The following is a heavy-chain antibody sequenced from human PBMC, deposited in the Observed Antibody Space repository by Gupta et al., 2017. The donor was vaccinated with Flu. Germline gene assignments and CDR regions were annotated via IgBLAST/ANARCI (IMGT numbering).Heavy chain of an antibody. CDR2: TYYRSRWSN. CDR3: AYGSGTYYKPYYYYGMDV. V-gene: IGHV6-1*01. Sequence: QVQLQQSGQGLVKPSQTPSLTCDISGDIVSNNWAAWNWVRQSPSRGLEWLGRTYYRSRWSNDYAVSVRSRITINLDTSKKRFSLQLKSVTPGDTAVYYCAYGSGTYYKPYYYYGMDVWGQGTTVAVSS. CDR1: GDIVSNNWAA. J-gene: IGHJ6*02. D-gene: IGHD3-10*01.